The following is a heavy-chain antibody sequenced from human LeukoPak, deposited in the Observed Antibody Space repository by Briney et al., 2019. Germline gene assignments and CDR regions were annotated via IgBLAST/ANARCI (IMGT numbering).Heavy chain of an antibody. CDR3: AKLWFGELSFDY. CDR1: GFTFSSYA. D-gene: IGHD3-10*01. CDR2: ISGSGGST. Sequence: GSLRLSCAASGFTFSSYAMSWVRQAPGKGLEWVSAISGSGGSTYYADSVKGRFTISRDNSKNTLYLQMNSLRAEDTAVYYCAKLWFGELSFDYWGQGTLVTVSS. V-gene: IGHV3-23*01. J-gene: IGHJ4*02.